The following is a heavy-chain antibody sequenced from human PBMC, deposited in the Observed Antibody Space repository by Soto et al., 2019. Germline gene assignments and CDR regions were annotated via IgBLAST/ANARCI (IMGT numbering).Heavy chain of an antibody. CDR3: TRTLTNYGYAEYFLH. Sequence: PGGSLRLSCTASGFTFGDYAMSWVRQAPGKGLEWVGFIRSKAYGATTEYAAPVKGRFTISRDDSKSIAYLQMNSLKTEDTAVYYCTRTLTNYGYAEYFLHWGQGALVTVSS. CDR1: GFTFGDYA. CDR2: IRSKAYGATT. D-gene: IGHD4-17*01. J-gene: IGHJ1*01. V-gene: IGHV3-49*04.